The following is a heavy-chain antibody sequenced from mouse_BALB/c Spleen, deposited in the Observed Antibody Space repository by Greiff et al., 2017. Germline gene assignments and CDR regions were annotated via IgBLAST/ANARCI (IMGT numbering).Heavy chain of an antibody. V-gene: IGHV14-3*02. CDR1: GFNIKDTY. J-gene: IGHJ3*01. Sequence: VQLQQSGAELVKPGASVKLSCTASGFNIKDTYMHWVKQRPEQGLEWIGRIDPANGNTKYDPKFQGKATITADTSSNTAYLQLSILTSEDTAVYYCASQFAYWGQGTLVTVSA. CDR2: IDPANGNT. CDR3: ASQFAY.